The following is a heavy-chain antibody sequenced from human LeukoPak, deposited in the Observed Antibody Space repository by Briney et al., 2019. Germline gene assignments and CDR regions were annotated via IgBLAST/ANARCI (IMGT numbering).Heavy chain of an antibody. D-gene: IGHD1-1*01. J-gene: IGHJ4*02. CDR2: IGTAGDT. CDR3: ARAGTGDYFDY. CDR1: GFTFSSYD. Sequence: GGSLRLSCAASGFTFSSYDMHWVRQATGKGLEWVPAIGTAGDTYYPGSVKGRFTISRENAKNSLYLQMNSLRAGDTAVYYCARAGTGDYFDYWGQGTLVTVSS. V-gene: IGHV3-13*01.